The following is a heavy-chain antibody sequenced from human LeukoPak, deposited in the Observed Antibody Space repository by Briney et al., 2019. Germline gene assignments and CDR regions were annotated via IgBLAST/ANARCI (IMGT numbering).Heavy chain of an antibody. Sequence: SETLSLTCTVSGVSISSYYWSWIRQPPGKGLDWIGYIYYSGSTKYNPSLKSRVTISVDTSKNQFSLKLSSVTAADTAVYYCAREGFRRYSSGWYNWFDPWGQGTLVTVSS. CDR3: AREGFRRYSSGWYNWFDP. D-gene: IGHD6-19*01. CDR1: GVSISSYY. J-gene: IGHJ5*02. V-gene: IGHV4-59*01. CDR2: IYYSGST.